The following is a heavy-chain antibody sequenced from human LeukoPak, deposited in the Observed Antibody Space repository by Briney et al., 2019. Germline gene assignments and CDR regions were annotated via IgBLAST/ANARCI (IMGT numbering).Heavy chain of an antibody. CDR3: TRDRFYVWFDP. CDR2: IRSSGTT. CDR1: GFTFGTHT. D-gene: IGHD3-16*01. J-gene: IGHJ5*02. Sequence: GGSLRLSCTTSGFTFGTHTMHWSRQAPGKGLQWIGFIRSSGTTQYAASVKGRFTISRDDSKSIAYLQMNSLRTEDTAVYYCTRDRFYVWFDPWGQGTLVTVSS. V-gene: IGHV3-49*03.